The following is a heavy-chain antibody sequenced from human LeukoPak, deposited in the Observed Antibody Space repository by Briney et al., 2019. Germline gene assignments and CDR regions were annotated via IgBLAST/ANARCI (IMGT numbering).Heavy chain of an antibody. V-gene: IGHV4-59*01. CDR2: IYYSGST. CDR1: GGSISSYY. J-gene: IGHJ4*02. CDR3: AREVVAVAGRLSDY. D-gene: IGHD6-19*01. Sequence: SETLSLTCTVSGGSISSYYWSWIRQPPGKGLEWIGYIYYSGSTNYNPSLKSRVTISVDTSKNQFSLKLSSVTAADTAVYYCAREVVAVAGRLSDYWGQGTLVTVSS.